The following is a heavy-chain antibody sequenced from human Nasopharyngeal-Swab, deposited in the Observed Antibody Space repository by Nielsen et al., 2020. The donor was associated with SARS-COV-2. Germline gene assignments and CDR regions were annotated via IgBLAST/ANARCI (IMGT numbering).Heavy chain of an antibody. D-gene: IGHD6-13*01. CDR2: IDWDDDK. V-gene: IGHV2-70*11. CDR1: GFSLSSSGMC. Sequence: SGPTLVKPTQTLTLTFTFSGFSLSSSGMCVSWIRHPPGKALEWLARIDWDDDKYYSTSLKTRLTISKDTSKNQVVLTMTNMDPVDTATYYCARIPFAADYYYYGMDVWGQGTTVTVSS. CDR3: ARIPFAADYYYYGMDV. J-gene: IGHJ6*02.